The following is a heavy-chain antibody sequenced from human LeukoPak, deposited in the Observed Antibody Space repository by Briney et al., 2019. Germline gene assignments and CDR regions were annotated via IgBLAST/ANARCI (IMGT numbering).Heavy chain of an antibody. CDR3: ARDLGPYSGSYYFDY. V-gene: IGHV3-30-3*01. CDR2: ISYDGGNK. D-gene: IGHD1-26*01. Sequence: GGSLRLSCAASGFTFSSYAMHWVRQAPGKGLEWVAVISYDGGNKYYADSVKGRFTISRDNSKNTLYLQMNSLRAEDTAVYYCARDLGPYSGSYYFDYWGQGALVTVSS. J-gene: IGHJ4*02. CDR1: GFTFSSYA.